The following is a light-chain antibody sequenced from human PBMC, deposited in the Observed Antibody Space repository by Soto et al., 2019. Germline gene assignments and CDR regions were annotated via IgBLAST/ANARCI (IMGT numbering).Light chain of an antibody. Sequence: QSALTQPASVSGSPGQSITISCTGTSSDVGGYNYVSWYQQHPGKAPKLIIYDVSNRPSGVSNRFSGSKSGNTASLTISGLQAEDEADYYCNSYTSNTTRVFGGGTKLTVL. V-gene: IGLV2-14*01. CDR3: NSYTSNTTRV. J-gene: IGLJ2*01. CDR2: DVS. CDR1: SSDVGGYNY.